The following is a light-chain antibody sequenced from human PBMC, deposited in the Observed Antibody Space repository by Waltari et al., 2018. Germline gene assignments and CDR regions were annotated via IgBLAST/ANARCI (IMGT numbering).Light chain of an antibody. CDR1: NSNLGSNY. Sequence: QSVLTQPPSASETPGQRVTTPCSGSNSNLGSNYLYWYQQLPGTAPKLLIYRNNQRPSGVPDRFSASKSGTSASLAIDGLRSEDEAVYYCASWDDSHYVFGPGTQVTVL. J-gene: IGLJ1*01. CDR2: RNN. V-gene: IGLV1-47*01. CDR3: ASWDDSHYV.